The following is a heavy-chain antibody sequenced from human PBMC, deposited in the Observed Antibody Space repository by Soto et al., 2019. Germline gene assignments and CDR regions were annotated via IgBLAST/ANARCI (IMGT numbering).Heavy chain of an antibody. CDR2: FDPEDGET. Sequence: ASVKVSCKVSGYTLTELSMHWVRQAPGKGLEWMGGFDPEDGETIYAQKFQGRVTMTEDTSTDTAYMELSSLRSEDTAVYYCATDKVRGVTRSPFDYWGQGTLVTVSS. CDR3: ATDKVRGVTRSPFDY. CDR1: GYTLTELS. D-gene: IGHD4-17*01. J-gene: IGHJ4*02. V-gene: IGHV1-24*01.